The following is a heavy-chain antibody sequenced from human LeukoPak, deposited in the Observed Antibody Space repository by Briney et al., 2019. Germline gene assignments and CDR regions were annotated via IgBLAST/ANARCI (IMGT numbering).Heavy chain of an antibody. V-gene: IGHV3-23*01. J-gene: IGHJ4*02. CDR3: AKIPNVEIYFDY. D-gene: IGHD5-24*01. CDR1: GFTFSSYA. Sequence: PGGSLRPSCAASGFTFSSYAMSWVRQAPGKGLEWVSAISGSGGSTYYADSVKGRFTISRDNSKNTLYLQMNSLRAEDTAVYCCAKIPNVEIYFDYWGQGTLVTVSS. CDR2: ISGSGGST.